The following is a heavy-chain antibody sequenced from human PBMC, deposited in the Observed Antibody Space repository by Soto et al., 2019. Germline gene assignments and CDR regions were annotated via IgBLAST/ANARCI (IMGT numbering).Heavy chain of an antibody. Sequence: SETLSLTCTVSGGSISSYYWGWIRQPPGKGLEWIGSIYYSGTTYYNPSLKSRVTISVDTSKNQFSLKLSSVTAADTAVYYCARRTRYCISTSCYGAMDVWGQGTTVS. D-gene: IGHD2-2*01. J-gene: IGHJ6*02. V-gene: IGHV4-39*01. CDR2: IYYSGTT. CDR1: GGSISSYY. CDR3: ARRTRYCISTSCYGAMDV.